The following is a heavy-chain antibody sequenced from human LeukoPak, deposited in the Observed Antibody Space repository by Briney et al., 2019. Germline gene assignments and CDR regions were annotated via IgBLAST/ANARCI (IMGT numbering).Heavy chain of an antibody. D-gene: IGHD5-18*01. CDR1: GYTLTDLS. CDR3: ATSVGTAMVTSSYYYGMDV. CDR2: FDPEDGET. V-gene: IGHV1-24*01. J-gene: IGHJ6*02. Sequence: ASVKVSCKVSGYTLTDLSMHWVRQAPGKGLEWMGGFDPEDGETIYAQKFQGRVTMTEDTSTDTAYMELSSLRSEDTAVYYCATSVGTAMVTSSYYYGMDVWGQGTTVTVSS.